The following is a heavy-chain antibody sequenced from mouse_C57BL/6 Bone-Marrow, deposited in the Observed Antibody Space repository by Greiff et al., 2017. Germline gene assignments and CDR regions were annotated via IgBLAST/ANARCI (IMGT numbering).Heavy chain of an antibody. D-gene: IGHD1-1*02. Sequence: VQLQQPGAELVRPGTSVTLSCKASGYTFTSYWMHWVKQRPGQGLEWIGVIDPSDSYTNYNQKFKGKATLTVDTSSSTAYMQLSSLTSEDSAVYYCARWWSYYFDYWGQGTTLTVSS. CDR1: GYTFTSYW. CDR2: IDPSDSYT. V-gene: IGHV1-59*01. CDR3: ARWWSYYFDY. J-gene: IGHJ2*01.